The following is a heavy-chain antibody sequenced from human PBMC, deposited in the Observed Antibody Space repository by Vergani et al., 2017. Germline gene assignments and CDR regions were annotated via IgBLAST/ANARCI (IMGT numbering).Heavy chain of an antibody. J-gene: IGHJ4*02. Sequence: QSQLVQSGDEVKKPGASVKVSCKTSGYSFINYGISWVRQAPGQGLEWLGWVSPYNGNTNYGQKIQGRVTMTTDTSTSTAYMELRSLRSDDTAVYYCAREQWLPIDYFDYWGQGTLVTVSS. CDR1: GYSFINYG. CDR3: AREQWLPIDYFDY. D-gene: IGHD6-19*01. V-gene: IGHV1-18*01. CDR2: VSPYNGNT.